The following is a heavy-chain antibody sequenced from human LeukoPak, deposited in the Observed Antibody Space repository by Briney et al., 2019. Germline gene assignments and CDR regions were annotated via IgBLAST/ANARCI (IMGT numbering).Heavy chain of an antibody. D-gene: IGHD3-22*01. V-gene: IGHV3-30*03. CDR3: AREKGYYYDSSGYGVYFDY. CDR1: GFTFSSYW. J-gene: IGHJ4*02. Sequence: GGSLRLSCAASGFTFSSYWMSWVRQAPGKGLEWVAVISYDGSNKYYADSVKGRFTISRDNSKNTLYLQMNSLRAEDTAVYYCAREKGYYYDSSGYGVYFDYWGQGTLVTVSS. CDR2: ISYDGSNK.